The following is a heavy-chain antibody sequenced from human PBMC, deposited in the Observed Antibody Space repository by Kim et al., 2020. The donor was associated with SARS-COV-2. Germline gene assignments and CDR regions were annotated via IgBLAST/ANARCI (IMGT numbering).Heavy chain of an antibody. CDR3: ARVGAAAGVTDWFDP. CDR1: GYTFTSYG. CDR2: ISAYNGNT. Sequence: ASVKVSCKASGYTFTSYGISWVRQAPGQGLEWMGWISAYNGNTNYAQKLQDRVTMTTDTSTSTAYMELRSLRSDDTAVYYCARVGAAAGVTDWFDPWGQGTLVTVSS. D-gene: IGHD6-13*01. J-gene: IGHJ5*02. V-gene: IGHV1-18*01.